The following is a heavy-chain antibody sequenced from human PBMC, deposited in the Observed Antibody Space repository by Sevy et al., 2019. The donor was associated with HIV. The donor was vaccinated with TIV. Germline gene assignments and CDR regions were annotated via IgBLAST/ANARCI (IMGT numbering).Heavy chain of an antibody. J-gene: IGHJ4*02. V-gene: IGHV4-39*01. CDR1: GGSIRDNTYF. Sequence: SETLSLTCTVSGGSIRDNTYFWGWIRQPPGKGLEWIGSMYYSGSTYYNPALKCRVTISVDTSKNQFSLKLILVTAADAAAYFCARRPRSSYTVFGNYYLDYWGQGTLVTVSS. CDR2: MYYSGST. D-gene: IGHD3-3*01. CDR3: ARRPRSSYTVFGNYYLDY.